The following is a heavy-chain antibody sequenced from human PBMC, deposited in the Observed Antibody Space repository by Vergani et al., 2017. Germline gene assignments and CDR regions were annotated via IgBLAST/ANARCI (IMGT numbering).Heavy chain of an antibody. D-gene: IGHD3-3*01. CDR1: GFTFSSYG. CDR3: ASDERAYYDFWSGYYDFDY. CDR2: IWYDGSNK. V-gene: IGHV3-33*01. J-gene: IGHJ4*02. Sequence: VQLVESGGGVVQPGRSLRLSCAASGFTFSSYGMHWVRQAPGKGLEWVAVIWYDGSNKYYADSVKGRFTISRDNSKNTLYLQMNSLRAEDTDVYYCASDERAYYDFWSGYYDFDYWGQGTLVTVSS.